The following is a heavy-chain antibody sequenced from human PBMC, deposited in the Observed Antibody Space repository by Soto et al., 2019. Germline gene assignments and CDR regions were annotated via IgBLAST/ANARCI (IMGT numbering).Heavy chain of an antibody. J-gene: IGHJ3*02. CDR1: GFTFGDYA. Sequence: EVQLVESGGGLVQPGRSLRLSCTASGFTFGDYAMSWFRQAPGKGLEWVGFIRSKAYGGTTEYAASVKGRFTISRDNSKNTLYLQMNSLRAEDTAVYYCARAWRIAVAGTRGGDAFDIWGQGTMVTVSS. V-gene: IGHV3-49*03. D-gene: IGHD6-19*01. CDR3: ARAWRIAVAGTRGGDAFDI. CDR2: IRSKAYGGTT.